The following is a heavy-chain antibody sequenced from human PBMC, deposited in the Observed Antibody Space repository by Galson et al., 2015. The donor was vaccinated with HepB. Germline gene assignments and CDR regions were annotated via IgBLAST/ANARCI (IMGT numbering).Heavy chain of an antibody. J-gene: IGHJ4*02. Sequence: SVKVSCKASGGTFSSYTISWVRQAPGQGLEWMGRIIPILGIANYAQKFQGRVTITADKSTSTAYMKLSSLGSEDTAVYYCARDGGQGHSSGSFDYWGQGTLVTVSS. CDR1: GGTFSSYT. D-gene: IGHD6-19*01. CDR3: ARDGGQGHSSGSFDY. CDR2: IIPILGIA. V-gene: IGHV1-69*04.